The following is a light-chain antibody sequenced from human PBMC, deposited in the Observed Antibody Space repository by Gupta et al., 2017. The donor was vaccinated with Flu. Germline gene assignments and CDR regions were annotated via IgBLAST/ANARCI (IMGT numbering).Light chain of an antibody. CDR1: QSLRSD. Sequence: EVVMTQSPAILSVSPGERATLSCRASQSLRSDLAWYQQKPGQAPRLLIYGASTRAAGVPARFSGSGSGTEFTLTISSLQSEDFAVYYCQQYHNWPPITFGQGTLMEIK. CDR3: QQYHNWPPIT. V-gene: IGKV3-15*01. CDR2: GAS. J-gene: IGKJ5*01.